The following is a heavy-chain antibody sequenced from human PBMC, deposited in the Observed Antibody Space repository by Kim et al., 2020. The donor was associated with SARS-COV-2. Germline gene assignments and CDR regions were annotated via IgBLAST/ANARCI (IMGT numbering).Heavy chain of an antibody. Sequence: DAVKGRFTISRDNSKNTLSQQMNSRRAEDTAVYYCAKFSGWERPNYNFDYWGQGTLVTVSS. V-gene: IGHV3-23*01. J-gene: IGHJ4*02. CDR3: AKFSGWERPNYNFDY. D-gene: IGHD1-26*01.